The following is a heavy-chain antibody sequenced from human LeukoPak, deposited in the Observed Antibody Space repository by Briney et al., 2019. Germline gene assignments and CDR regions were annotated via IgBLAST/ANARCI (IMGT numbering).Heavy chain of an antibody. CDR2: ISSSSSYI. Sequence: GGSLRLSCAASGFTFSTYTMSWVRQAPGKGLEWVSSISSSSSYIYYADSVKGRFTISRDNAKNSLYLQMNSLRAEDTAVYYCAMEGYSGNYPAYWGQGTLVTVSS. CDR1: GFTFSTYT. J-gene: IGHJ4*02. D-gene: IGHD1-26*01. CDR3: AMEGYSGNYPAY. V-gene: IGHV3-21*01.